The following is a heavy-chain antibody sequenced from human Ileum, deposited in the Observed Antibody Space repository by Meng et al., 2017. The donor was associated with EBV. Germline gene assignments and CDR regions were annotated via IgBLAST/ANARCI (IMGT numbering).Heavy chain of an antibody. CDR2: IFYRGNT. CDR1: GDSMSSSNSY. J-gene: IGHJ4*02. CDR3: VSAYDYGDYEAFAY. V-gene: IGHV4-39*07. D-gene: IGHD4-17*01. Sequence: HLQLQESGPGLVRPPETLSRTRXXSGDSMSSSNSYWGWIRQSPGKALECIGTIFYRGNTFYNPSLKTRLTISVDTSKNEFSLNLKSVTAADTAVYYCVSAYDYGDYEAFAYWGLGSLVTVSS.